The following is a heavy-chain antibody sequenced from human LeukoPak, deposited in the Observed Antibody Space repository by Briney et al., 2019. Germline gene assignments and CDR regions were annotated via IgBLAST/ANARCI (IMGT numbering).Heavy chain of an antibody. D-gene: IGHD3-10*01. V-gene: IGHV4-4*07. CDR3: ARDSGTTGEVKFDP. Sequence: SETLSLTCSVSGGSITSYYWSWIRQPAGKGLEWIGRIYASGSTTYNPSLKSRVTMAVDTSKTQFSLKLSSVTAADTAVYYCARDSGTTGEVKFDPWGQGTLVTVSA. CDR2: IYASGST. CDR1: GGSITSYY. J-gene: IGHJ5*02.